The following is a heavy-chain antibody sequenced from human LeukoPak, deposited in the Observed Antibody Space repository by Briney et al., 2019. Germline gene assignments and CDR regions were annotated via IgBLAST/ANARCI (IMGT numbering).Heavy chain of an antibody. Sequence: SETLSLTCTVSGGSISSGDYYWSWIRQPPGKGLEWIGYIYYSGSTYYNPSLKSRVTISVDTSKNQFSLKLSSVTAADTAVYYXXXXXXXDXPHNWFDPWGQGTLVTVSS. J-gene: IGHJ5*02. V-gene: IGHV4-30-4*01. CDR3: XXXXXXDXPHNWFDP. CDR1: GGSISSGDYY. CDR2: IYYSGST.